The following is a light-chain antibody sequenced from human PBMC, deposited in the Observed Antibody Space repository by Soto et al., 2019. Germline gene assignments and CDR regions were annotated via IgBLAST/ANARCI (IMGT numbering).Light chain of an antibody. V-gene: IGLV1-40*01. Sequence: QSVLTQPPSVSGAPGQRITISCTGNSSNIGAGYDVHWYQQLPRTAPKVLVYGDNNRPSGVPDRFSGSKSGTSASLAISGLRSEDEADYYCATWDDSLSGWVFGGGTKLTVL. CDR3: ATWDDSLSGWV. CDR2: GDN. CDR1: SSNIGAGYD. J-gene: IGLJ3*02.